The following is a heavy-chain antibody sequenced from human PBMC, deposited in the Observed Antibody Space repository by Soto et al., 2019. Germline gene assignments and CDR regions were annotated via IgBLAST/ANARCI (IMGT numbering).Heavy chain of an antibody. Sequence: AASVKVSCKASGYPFSDNQIHWLRRAPGQGLEWMGRINPKSDDTNYAQKFQGRVTMTRDTSIDTAYLELTGLTSDDTATYYCARKRSLDYIRWGLDPWGQGTLVTVSS. V-gene: IGHV1-2*02. J-gene: IGHJ5*02. CDR3: ARKRSLDYIRWGLDP. CDR2: INPKSDDT. D-gene: IGHD4-4*01. CDR1: GYPFSDNQ.